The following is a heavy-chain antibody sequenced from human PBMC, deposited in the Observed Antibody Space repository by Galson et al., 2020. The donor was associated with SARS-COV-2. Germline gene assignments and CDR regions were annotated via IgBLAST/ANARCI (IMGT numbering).Heavy chain of an antibody. Sequence: GESLKISCAASGFTFDDYGMSWVRQAPGKGLEWVSGINWNGGSTGYADSVKGRFTISRDNAKNSLYLQMNSLRAEDTALYHCARVPGDGLRSIRISGWYFDLWGRGTLVTVSS. CDR1: GFTFDDYG. CDR2: INWNGGST. CDR3: ARVPGDGLRSIRISGWYFDL. J-gene: IGHJ2*01. D-gene: IGHD3-10*02. V-gene: IGHV3-20*01.